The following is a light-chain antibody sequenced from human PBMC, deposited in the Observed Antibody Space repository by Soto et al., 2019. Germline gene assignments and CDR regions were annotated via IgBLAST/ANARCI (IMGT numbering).Light chain of an antibody. J-gene: IGKJ1*01. V-gene: IGKV1-5*03. Sequence: DIHMTQSPSTLSVSLGDIVTMTFRASQTISSWLAWYQQKPGKAPKLLIYKAYTLKSGVPSRFSGSGSGTEFTLTISSLQPDDFATYYCQHYNSYSEAFGQGTKVDIK. CDR3: QHYNSYSEA. CDR1: QTISSW. CDR2: KAY.